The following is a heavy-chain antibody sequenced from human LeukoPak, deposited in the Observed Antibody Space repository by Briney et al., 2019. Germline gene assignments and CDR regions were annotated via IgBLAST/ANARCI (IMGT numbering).Heavy chain of an antibody. J-gene: IGHJ6*03. D-gene: IGHD2-15*01. CDR3: ARGVRNRRWGIVVVVAATDYYCYMDV. Sequence: ASVKVSCKASGYTFTSYDINWVRQATGQGLEWMGWMNPNSGNTGYAQKFQGRVTMTRNTSISTAYMELSSLRSEDTAVYYCARGVRNRRWGIVVVVAATDYYCYMDVWGKGTTVTISS. V-gene: IGHV1-8*01. CDR2: MNPNSGNT. CDR1: GYTFTSYD.